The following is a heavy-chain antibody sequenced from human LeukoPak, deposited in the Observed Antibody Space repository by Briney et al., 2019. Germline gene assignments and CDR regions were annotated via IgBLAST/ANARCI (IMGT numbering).Heavy chain of an antibody. CDR3: ARDRDGYAIFDY. V-gene: IGHV3-74*01. Sequence: PGGSLRLSCAASKFTFSNYWMLWVRQAPGEGLVWVSRINSDGSITTYADSVKGRLTISRDNAENTLYLQMNSLRAEDTAVYYCARDRDGYAIFDYWGQGTLVTVSS. CDR2: INSDGSIT. CDR1: KFTFSNYW. J-gene: IGHJ4*02. D-gene: IGHD5-24*01.